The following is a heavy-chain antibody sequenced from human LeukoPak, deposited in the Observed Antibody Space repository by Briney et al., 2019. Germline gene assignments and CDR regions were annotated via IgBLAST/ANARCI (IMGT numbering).Heavy chain of an antibody. CDR3: ARQGIWFGELWLRNYYYYMDV. D-gene: IGHD3-10*01. CDR2: IYTSGST. J-gene: IGHJ6*03. V-gene: IGHV4-61*02. Sequence: PSQTLSLTCTVSGGSISSGSYYWSWIRQPAGKGLEWIGRIYTSGSTNYNPSLKSRVTISVDTSKNQFSLKLSSVTAADTAVYYCARQGIWFGELWLRNYYYYMDVWGKGTTVTISS. CDR1: GGSISSGSYY.